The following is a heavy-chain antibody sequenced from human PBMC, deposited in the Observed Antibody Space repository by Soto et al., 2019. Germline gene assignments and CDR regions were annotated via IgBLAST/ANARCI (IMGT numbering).Heavy chain of an antibody. CDR1: GYTFTGYA. CDR3: ARAVAVPADFDY. V-gene: IGHV1-3*01. CDR2: INAGNGNA. D-gene: IGHD6-19*01. J-gene: IGHJ4*02. Sequence: ASVKVSCKDSGYTFTGYAMQWVRQAPGQRLEWMGWINAGNGNAKYSQKFQGRVTITRDTSASTAYMELSSLRSEDTAVYYCARAVAVPADFDYWGQGTLVTVSS.